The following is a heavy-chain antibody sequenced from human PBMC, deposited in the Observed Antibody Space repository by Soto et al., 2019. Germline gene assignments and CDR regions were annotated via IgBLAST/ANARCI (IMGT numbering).Heavy chain of an antibody. CDR1: GYTFTNSG. CDR2: IGAYNGHR. V-gene: IGHV1-18*01. J-gene: IGHJ6*02. Sequence: ASVKVSCKASGYTFTNSGISWVRQAPGQGLEWMGGIGAYNGHRKYAQKRQGRVTMTTDTSTSTAYMELRSLKSDDTAVYYCAREDYYDSSGYLPVRYYFGMDVWGQGTTVTVSS. CDR3: AREDYYDSSGYLPVRYYFGMDV. D-gene: IGHD3-22*01.